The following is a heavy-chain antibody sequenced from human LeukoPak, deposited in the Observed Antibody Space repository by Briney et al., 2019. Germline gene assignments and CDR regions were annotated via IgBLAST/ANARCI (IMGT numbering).Heavy chain of an antibody. Sequence: SETLSLTCTVSGGSISSSSYYWGWIRQPPGKGLEWIGSIYYSGITYYNPSLKSRVTIPVDTSKNQFSLKLTSVTAADSALYYCAVHLSSGDYYYYYMDVWGKGTTVTVSS. D-gene: IGHD6-19*01. V-gene: IGHV4-39*07. J-gene: IGHJ6*03. CDR3: AVHLSSGDYYYYYMDV. CDR1: GGSISSSSYY. CDR2: IYYSGIT.